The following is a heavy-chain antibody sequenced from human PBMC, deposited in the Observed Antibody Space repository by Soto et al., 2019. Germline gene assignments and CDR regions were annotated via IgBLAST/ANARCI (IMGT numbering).Heavy chain of an antibody. CDR2: ISGDAHDT. Sequence: EVHLLESAGGLVQPGGSLRISCAASGFIFSDYAMSWVRQAPGKGLEWVSAISGDAHDTYYAAPVKGRFTISRDNSKNTLYLQMDSLRVEDTARYYCVKDAPQPFSDWGRGTLVTVSS. CDR3: VKDAPQPFSD. D-gene: IGHD3-3*02. J-gene: IGHJ4*02. V-gene: IGHV3-23*01. CDR1: GFIFSDYA.